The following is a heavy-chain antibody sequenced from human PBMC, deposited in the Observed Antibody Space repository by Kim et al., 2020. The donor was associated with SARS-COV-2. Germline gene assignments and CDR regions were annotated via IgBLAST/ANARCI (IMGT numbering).Heavy chain of an antibody. D-gene: IGHD3-10*01. V-gene: IGHV4-34*01. J-gene: IGHJ4*02. Sequence: SETLSLTCAVYGGPFSGYYWSWIRQPPGKGLEWIGEINHSGSTNYNPSLKSRVTISVDTSKNQFSLKLSSVTAADTAVYYCARSMVRGVIPKPYFDYWGQGTLVTVSS. CDR3: ARSMVRGVIPKPYFDY. CDR2: INHSGST. CDR1: GGPFSGYY.